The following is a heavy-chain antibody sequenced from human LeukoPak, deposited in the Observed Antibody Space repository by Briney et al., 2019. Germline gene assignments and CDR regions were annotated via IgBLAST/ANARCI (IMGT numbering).Heavy chain of an antibody. CDR2: ISNSGKT. Sequence: PSETLSLTCTVSGPSGASIRNHYWTWVRQSPGKGLEWIGFISNSGKTNYNPSLRSRVSISLDTSKSQFSLKVNSVTAADTAVYYCARNTNARGDVNGFDPWGQGTLVTVSS. V-gene: IGHV4-59*11. CDR1: GPSGASIRNHY. J-gene: IGHJ5*02. CDR3: ARNTNARGDVNGFDP. D-gene: IGHD2-8*01.